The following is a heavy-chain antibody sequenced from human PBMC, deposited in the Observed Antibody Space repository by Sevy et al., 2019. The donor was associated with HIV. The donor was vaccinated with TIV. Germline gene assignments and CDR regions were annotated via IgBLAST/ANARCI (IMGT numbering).Heavy chain of an antibody. Sequence: GGSLRLSCAASGLTVSSNYMSWVRQAPGKGLEWVSLIYSGGSTYYADSVKGRFTISRDNSKNTLYLQMNSLRAEDAAVYYCARRKRGRYYDSSGYWPFDYWGQGTLVTVSS. CDR1: GLTVSSNY. CDR2: IYSGGST. D-gene: IGHD3-22*01. J-gene: IGHJ4*02. CDR3: ARRKRGRYYDSSGYWPFDY. V-gene: IGHV3-53*01.